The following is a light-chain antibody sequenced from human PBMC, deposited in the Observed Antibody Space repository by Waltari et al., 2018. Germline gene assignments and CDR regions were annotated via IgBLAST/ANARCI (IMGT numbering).Light chain of an antibody. J-gene: IGLJ2*01. CDR2: EVT. V-gene: IGLV2-23*02. Sequence: QSALTQPASVSGSPGQSITISCIGTSNDVGKYNLVSWYQQHPGKVPKLIIYEVTKRPSGISNRFSGFKSGSTASLTISGLQAEDEADYYCCSYGGSFDPYLVFGGGTKLTVL. CDR1: SNDVGKYNL. CDR3: CSYGGSFDPYLV.